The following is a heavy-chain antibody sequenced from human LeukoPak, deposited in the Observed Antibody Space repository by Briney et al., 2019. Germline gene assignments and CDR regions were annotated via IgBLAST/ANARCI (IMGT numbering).Heavy chain of an antibody. CDR3: ARLRSGEGALDY. J-gene: IGHJ4*02. CDR1: GGSISSNNW. D-gene: IGHD2-15*01. Sequence: PSETLSLTCAVSGGSISSNNWWSWVRQPPGKGLEWIGQIYHSGSTNYNPSLKSRVTISVDTSKNQFSLKLSSVTAADTAVYYCARLRSGEGALDYWGQGTLVTVSS. V-gene: IGHV4-4*02. CDR2: IYHSGST.